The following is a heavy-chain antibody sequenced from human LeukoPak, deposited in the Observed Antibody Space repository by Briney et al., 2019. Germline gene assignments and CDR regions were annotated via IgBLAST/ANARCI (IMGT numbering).Heavy chain of an antibody. CDR2: ISGSGGST. D-gene: IGHD6-13*01. Sequence: GGSLRLSCAASGFTFSSYAMSWVRQAPGKGVEWVSAISGSGGSTYYADSVKGRFTISRDNSKNTLYLQMNSMRAEDTAVYYCARKSTAARLDDYWGQGTLVTVSS. CDR3: ARKSTAARLDDY. CDR1: GFTFSSYA. V-gene: IGHV3-23*01. J-gene: IGHJ4*02.